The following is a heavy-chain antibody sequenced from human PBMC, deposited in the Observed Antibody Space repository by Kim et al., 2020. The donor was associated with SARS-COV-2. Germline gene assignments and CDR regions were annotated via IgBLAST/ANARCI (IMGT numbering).Heavy chain of an antibody. V-gene: IGHV3-73*01. Sequence: GGSLRLSCAASGFTFSGSAMHWVRQASGKGLEWVGRIRSKANSYATAYAASGKGRFTISRDDSKNTAYLQMNSLKTEDTAVYYCTRHHMYPACSSTSCYGSYCYYGMDVWGQEPTVTVSS. D-gene: IGHD2-2*01. CDR1: GFTFSGSA. J-gene: IGHJ6*02. CDR3: TRHHMYPACSSTSCYGSYCYYGMDV. CDR2: IRSKANSYAT.